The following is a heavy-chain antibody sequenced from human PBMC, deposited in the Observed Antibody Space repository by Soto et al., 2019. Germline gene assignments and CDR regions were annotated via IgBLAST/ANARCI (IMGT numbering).Heavy chain of an antibody. CDR1: GLTIRSYA. CDR2: ISYDGSKK. J-gene: IGHJ5*02. V-gene: IGHV3-30-3*01. Sequence: QVQLVESGGVVVQPGRSLRLSCAASGLTIRSYAMHWVRQAPGKGLEWVAVISYDGSKKFHADAVKGRFTISRDNSKNTLYLQMNSLSAEDTAVYYCARDRAVDAPNWFDPWGQGTLVTVSS. D-gene: IGHD5-12*01. CDR3: ARDRAVDAPNWFDP.